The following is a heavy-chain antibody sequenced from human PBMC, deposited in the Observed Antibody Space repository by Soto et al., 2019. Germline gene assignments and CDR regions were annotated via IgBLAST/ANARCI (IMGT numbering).Heavy chain of an antibody. CDR2: ISGSGGST. Sequence: EVQLLESGGGLVQPGGSLRLSCAASGFTFSSYAMSWVRQAPGKGLEWVSAISGSGGSTYYADSVKGRFTISRDNSKNTLYLQMNSLRAEDTAVYYCAKDLVVVPAASYGSDYWGQGTLVTVSS. V-gene: IGHV3-23*01. CDR1: GFTFSSYA. J-gene: IGHJ4*02. D-gene: IGHD2-2*01. CDR3: AKDLVVVPAASYGSDY.